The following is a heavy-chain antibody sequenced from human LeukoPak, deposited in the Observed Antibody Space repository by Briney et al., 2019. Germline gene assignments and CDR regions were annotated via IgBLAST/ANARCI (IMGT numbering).Heavy chain of an antibody. CDR2: ISSSGSTL. CDR1: GFTFSDYY. CDR3: ARDEKDDFWSGSYGMDV. V-gene: IGHV3-11*01. Sequence: GGSLRLSCAASGFTFSDYYMSWIRQAPGKGLGWVSYISSSGSTLYYADSVKGRFTISRDNAKNSLYLQMNSLRAEDTAVYYCARDEKDDFWSGSYGMDVWGQGTTVTVSS. D-gene: IGHD3-3*01. J-gene: IGHJ6*02.